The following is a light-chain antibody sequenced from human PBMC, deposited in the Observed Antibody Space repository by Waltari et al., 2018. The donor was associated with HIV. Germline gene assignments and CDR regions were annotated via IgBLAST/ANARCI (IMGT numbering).Light chain of an antibody. CDR3: QTWGTGIVV. CDR2: LSTNGSH. J-gene: IGLJ2*01. Sequence: QVVLTQSPSASASLGASVKLTCTLSSGHTNYAIAWHQQQPEKGPRYLMRLSTNGSHTKGDGIPDRCSGSSSGAERYLTISSLQSEDEADYYCQTWGTGIVVFGGGTKLTVL. V-gene: IGLV4-69*01. CDR1: SGHTNYA.